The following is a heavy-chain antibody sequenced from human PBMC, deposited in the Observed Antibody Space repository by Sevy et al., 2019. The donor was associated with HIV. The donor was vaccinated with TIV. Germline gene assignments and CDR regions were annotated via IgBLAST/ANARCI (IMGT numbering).Heavy chain of an antibody. J-gene: IGHJ5*02. Sequence: QSQTLSLTCAISGDSVSSNSAAWNWIRQSPSRGLEWLGRTYYRSKWYNDYAVSVKSRITINPDTSKNQFSLQLNSVTPEDTAVYYCAREKGDSSPRARWFGPWGQGTLVTVSS. CDR2: TYYRSKWYN. D-gene: IGHD6-13*01. V-gene: IGHV6-1*01. CDR1: GDSVSSNSAA. CDR3: AREKGDSSPRARWFGP.